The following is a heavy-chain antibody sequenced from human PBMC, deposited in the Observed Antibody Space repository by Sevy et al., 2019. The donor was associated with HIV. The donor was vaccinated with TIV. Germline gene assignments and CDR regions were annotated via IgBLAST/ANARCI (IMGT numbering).Heavy chain of an antibody. Sequence: SETLSLTCAVYGGSFSGYYWSWIRQPPGKGLEWIGVINHSGSTNYNPSLKSRVTISVDTSKNQFSLKLSSVTAADTAVYYCASSPLLSYCGGDCPYYFDYWGQGTLVTVSS. J-gene: IGHJ4*02. CDR3: ASSPLLSYCGGDCPYYFDY. CDR2: INHSGST. CDR1: GGSFSGYY. D-gene: IGHD2-21*02. V-gene: IGHV4-34*01.